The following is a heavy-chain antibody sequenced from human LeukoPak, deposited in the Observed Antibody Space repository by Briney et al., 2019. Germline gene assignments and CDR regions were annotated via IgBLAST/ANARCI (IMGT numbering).Heavy chain of an antibody. CDR2: INPNSGGT. J-gene: IGHJ4*02. Sequence: ASVKVSCKASGYTFTGYYMHWVRQAPGQGLEWMGRINPNSGGTNYAQKFQGRVTMTRDTSISTAYMELSRLGSDDTAVYYCARVPYYYDSSGYYKSYYFDYWGQGTLVTVSS. D-gene: IGHD3-22*01. V-gene: IGHV1-2*06. CDR1: GYTFTGYY. CDR3: ARVPYYYDSSGYYKSYYFDY.